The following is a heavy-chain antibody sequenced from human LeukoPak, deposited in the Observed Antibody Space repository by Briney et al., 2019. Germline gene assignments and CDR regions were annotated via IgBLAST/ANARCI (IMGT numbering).Heavy chain of an antibody. Sequence: GGSLRLSCAASGFTFDDYGMSWVRQTPGKGLEWISGVNWNGGSTGYADSVKGRFTISRDNAKNSLYLQMNSLRAEDTAVYYCARGGLRSMGPWGQGTLVTVSS. V-gene: IGHV3-20*04. J-gene: IGHJ5*02. CDR1: GFTFDDYG. D-gene: IGHD3-3*01. CDR3: ARGGLRSMGP. CDR2: VNWNGGST.